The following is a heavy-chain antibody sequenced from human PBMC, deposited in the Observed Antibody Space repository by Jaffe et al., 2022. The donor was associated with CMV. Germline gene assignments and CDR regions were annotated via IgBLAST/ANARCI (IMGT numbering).Heavy chain of an antibody. CDR2: INPSGGST. D-gene: IGHD3-3*01. J-gene: IGHJ6*03. CDR1: GYTFTSYY. CDR3: ARDRDFGVVMGIYYYYYMDV. Sequence: QVQLVQSGAEVKKPGASVKVSCKASGYTFTSYYMHWVRQAPGQGLEWMGIINPSGGSTSYAQKFQGRVTMTRDTSTSTVYMELSSLRSEDTAVYYCARDRDFGVVMGIYYYYYMDVWGKGTTVTVSS. V-gene: IGHV1-46*01.